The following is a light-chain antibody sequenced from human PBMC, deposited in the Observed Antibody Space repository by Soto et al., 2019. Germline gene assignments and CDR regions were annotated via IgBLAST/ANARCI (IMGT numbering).Light chain of an antibody. J-gene: IGKJ5*01. Sequence: ETVLTQSPVTLSSSPGQRANLSCXXXQSVSSSYLAWYQQKPGQAPRLLIYGASSRATGIPDRFSGSGSGTDFTLTISRLEPEDFAVYYCQQYGSSRGITFGQGTRLEIK. CDR3: QQYGSSRGIT. CDR2: GAS. V-gene: IGKV3-20*01. CDR1: QSVSSSY.